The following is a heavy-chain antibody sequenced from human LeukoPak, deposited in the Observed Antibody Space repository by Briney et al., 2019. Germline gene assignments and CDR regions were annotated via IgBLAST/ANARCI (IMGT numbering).Heavy chain of an antibody. CDR2: IYYSGST. Sequence: PSETLSLTCTVSGGSISSYYWSWIRQPPGKGLEWLGYIYYSGSTNYNPSLKSRVTISVDTSKNQFSLKLSSVTAADTAVYYCARVVGATLDVWFDPWGRGTLVTVSS. CDR3: ARVVGATLDVWFDP. CDR1: GGSISSYY. D-gene: IGHD1-26*01. V-gene: IGHV4-59*01. J-gene: IGHJ5*02.